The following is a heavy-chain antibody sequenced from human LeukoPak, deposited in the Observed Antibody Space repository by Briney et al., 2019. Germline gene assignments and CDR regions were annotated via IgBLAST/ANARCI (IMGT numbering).Heavy chain of an antibody. CDR1: GYSFTNYY. CDR2: INPGGGTT. Sequence: GASVKVSCKASGYSFTNYYLHWVRQATGQGFEWMGIINPGGGTTTYAQKFQGRVTMTTDTSTTTVYMELSSLRSEDTAVYYCARDHGQWVVRMSLDYWGQGTLVTVSS. V-gene: IGHV1-46*01. D-gene: IGHD6-19*01. CDR3: ARDHGQWVVRMSLDY. J-gene: IGHJ4*02.